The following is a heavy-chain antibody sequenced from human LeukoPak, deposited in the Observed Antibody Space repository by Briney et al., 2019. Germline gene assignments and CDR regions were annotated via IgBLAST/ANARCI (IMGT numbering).Heavy chain of an antibody. CDR1: GGTFSSYT. CDR2: IIPILGIA. V-gene: IGHV1-69*02. D-gene: IGHD2-21*01. CDR3: ARSVARGQFDP. Sequence: SVKVSCKASGGTFSSYTISWVRQAPGQGLEWMGRIIPILGIANYAQKFQGRVTITRNTSISTAYMELSSLRSEDTAVYYCARSVARGQFDPWGQGTLVTVSS. J-gene: IGHJ5*02.